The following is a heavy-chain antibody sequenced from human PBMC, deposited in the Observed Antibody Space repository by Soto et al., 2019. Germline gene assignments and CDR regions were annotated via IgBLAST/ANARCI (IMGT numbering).Heavy chain of an antibody. D-gene: IGHD6-19*01. CDR2: ISRSGGST. J-gene: IGHJ4*02. Sequence: VQLLESGGGLVQPGGSLRLSCAASGVTYSTYAMSWVRQAPGKGLEWVSAISRSGGSTYYADSVKGRFTVSRDNPENMLYLQMNSLRAEDTAVYFCAKGSASTYYFDSWGQGPMVTGSS. V-gene: IGHV3-23*01. CDR3: AKGSASTYYFDS. CDR1: GVTYSTYA.